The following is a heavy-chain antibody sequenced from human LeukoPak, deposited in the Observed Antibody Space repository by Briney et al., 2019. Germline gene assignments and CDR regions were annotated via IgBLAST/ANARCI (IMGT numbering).Heavy chain of an antibody. V-gene: IGHV1-8*03. Sequence: ASVKVSCKASGYTFTSYDINWVRQATGQGLEWMGWMNPNSGNTGYAQKFQGRVTITRNTSISTAYMELSSLRSEDTAVYYCARSFRATYYIVTFEYWGQGTLVTVSS. CDR3: ARSFRATYYIVTFEY. CDR1: GYTFTSYD. CDR2: MNPNSGNT. D-gene: IGHD2-21*01. J-gene: IGHJ4*02.